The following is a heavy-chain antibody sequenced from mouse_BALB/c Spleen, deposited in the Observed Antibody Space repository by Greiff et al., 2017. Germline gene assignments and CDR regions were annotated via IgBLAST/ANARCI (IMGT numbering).Heavy chain of an antibody. CDR1: GYSFTGYN. CDR3: ARGEGYGNYAWFAY. J-gene: IGHJ3*01. CDR2: IDPYYGGT. Sequence: LVESGPELEKPGASVKISCKASGYSFTGYNMNWVKQSNGKSLEWIGNIDPYYGGTSYNQKFKGKATLTVDKSSSTAYMQLKSLTSEDSAVYYCARGEGYGNYAWFAYWGQGTLVTVSA. D-gene: IGHD2-1*01. V-gene: IGHV1-39*01.